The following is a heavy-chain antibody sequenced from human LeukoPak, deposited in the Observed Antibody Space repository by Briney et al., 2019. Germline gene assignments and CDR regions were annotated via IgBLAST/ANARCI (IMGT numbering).Heavy chain of an antibody. CDR1: GYTFTSYG. Sequence: ASVKVSCKASGYTFTSYGISWARQAPGQGLEWMGWISAYNGNTNYAQKLQGRVTMTTDTSTSTAYMELRSLRSDDTAVYYCARGGTTIFGVVPHYFDYWGQGTLVTVSS. V-gene: IGHV1-18*01. CDR3: ARGGTTIFGVVPHYFDY. CDR2: ISAYNGNT. D-gene: IGHD3-3*01. J-gene: IGHJ4*02.